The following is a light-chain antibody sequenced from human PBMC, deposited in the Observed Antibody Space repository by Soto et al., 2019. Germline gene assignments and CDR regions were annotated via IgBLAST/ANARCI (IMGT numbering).Light chain of an antibody. J-gene: IGLJ2*01. CDR2: DND. Sequence: QSVLTQPPSASGTPGQRVTISCSGSGSSIGTNTVNWYRQLPGTAPKLLIYDNDQRPSGVPDRFSGSKSGTSASLVISGLQSEDEADYYCAAWDGSLNNVLFGGGTKLTVL. CDR1: GSSIGTNT. CDR3: AAWDGSLNNVL. V-gene: IGLV1-44*01.